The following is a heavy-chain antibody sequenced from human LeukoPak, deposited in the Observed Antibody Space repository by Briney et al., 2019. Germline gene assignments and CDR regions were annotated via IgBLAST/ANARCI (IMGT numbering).Heavy chain of an antibody. CDR2: INHSGST. Sequence: SETLSLTCTVSGGSISSSSYYWSWIRQPPGKGLEWIGEINHSGSTNYNPSLKSRVTISVDMSKNQFSLKLSSVTAADTAVYYCARGPPAKPGTGYYYGMDVWGQGTTVTVSS. CDR3: ARGPPAKPGTGYYYGMDV. J-gene: IGHJ6*02. CDR1: GGSISSSSYY. D-gene: IGHD2-2*01. V-gene: IGHV4-39*07.